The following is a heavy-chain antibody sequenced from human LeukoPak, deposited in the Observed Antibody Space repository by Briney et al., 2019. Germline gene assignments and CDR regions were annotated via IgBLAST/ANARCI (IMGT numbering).Heavy chain of an antibody. D-gene: IGHD3-3*01. J-gene: IGHJ4*02. V-gene: IGHV4-38-2*01. CDR2: IYHSGST. CDR1: GYSISSGYY. Sequence: TSETLSLTCAVSGYSISSGYYWGWIRQPPGKGLEWIGSIYHSGSTYYNPSLKSRVTISVDTSKNQFSLKLSSVTAADTAVYYCARHAGGRGYDFWSGYYSPNHNWGQGTLVTVSS. CDR3: ARHAGGRGYDFWSGYYSPNHN.